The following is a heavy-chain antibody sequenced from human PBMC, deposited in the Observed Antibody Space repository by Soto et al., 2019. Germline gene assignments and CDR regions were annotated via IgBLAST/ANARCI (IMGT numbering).Heavy chain of an antibody. D-gene: IGHD7-27*01. CDR2: IYNSGST. V-gene: IGHV4-30-4*01. CDR1: GGSISSVYYY. Sequence: QVQLQESGPGLVEPSQTLSLTCTVSGGSISSVYYYWSWIRQPPGKGLEWIGHIYNSGSTYSNPSLKSRVTISVDTSKNQFSPNLSSVTATDTAVYYCARGPAGDKVDYWGQGTLVTVSS. J-gene: IGHJ4*02. CDR3: ARGPAGDKVDY.